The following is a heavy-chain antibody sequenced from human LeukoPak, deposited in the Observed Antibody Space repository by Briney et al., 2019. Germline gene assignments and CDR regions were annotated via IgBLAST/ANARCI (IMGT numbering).Heavy chain of an antibody. CDR3: AKVTYGVAGTRVFYYYGMDV. D-gene: IGHD6-19*01. Sequence: GGSLRLSCAASGFTFSSYAMSWVRQAPGKGLEWVSAISGSGGSTYYADSVKGRFTISRDNSKNTLYLQMNSLRAEDTAVYYCAKVTYGVAGTRVFYYYGMDVWGQGTTVTVSS. V-gene: IGHV3-23*01. J-gene: IGHJ6*02. CDR1: GFTFSSYA. CDR2: ISGSGGST.